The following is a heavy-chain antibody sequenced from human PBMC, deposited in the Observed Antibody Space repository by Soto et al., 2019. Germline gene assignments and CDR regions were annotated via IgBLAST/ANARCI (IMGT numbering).Heavy chain of an antibody. CDR2: IYYSATT. CDR1: GGSISSYY. V-gene: IGHV4-59*01. CDR3: ARAVLPATAPFDY. D-gene: IGHD2-2*01. J-gene: IGHJ4*02. Sequence: SETLSLTCTVSGGSISSYYWSWIRQPPGKGLEWIGYIYYSATTNYNPSLQSRVTISVDTSKNQFSLKLSSVTAADTAVYYCARAVLPATAPFDYWGQGTLVTVSS.